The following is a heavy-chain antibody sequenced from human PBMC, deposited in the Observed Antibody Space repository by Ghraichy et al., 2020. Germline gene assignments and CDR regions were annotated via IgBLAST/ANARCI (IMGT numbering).Heavy chain of an antibody. CDR3: TRHGSSPTYYYDHSGPTPCDY. CDR2: IRSKANSYAT. D-gene: IGHD3-22*01. J-gene: IGHJ4*02. V-gene: IGHV3-73*01. CDR1: GFTFSGSA. Sequence: GGSLRLSCAASGFTFSGSAMDWVRQASGKGLEWVGRIRSKANSYATEYAESVKGRFTISRDDSKNTAFLQMNSLKTEDTAVYYCTRHGSSPTYYYDHSGPTPCDYCGQGTLVTVSS.